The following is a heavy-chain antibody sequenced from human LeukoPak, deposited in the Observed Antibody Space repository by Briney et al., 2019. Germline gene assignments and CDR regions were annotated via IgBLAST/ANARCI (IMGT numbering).Heavy chain of an antibody. J-gene: IGHJ6*03. Sequence: GGSLRLSCAASGFTSSSYWMSWVRQAPGKGLEWVANIKQDGSEKYYVDSVKGRFTISRDNARISLYLQMNSLRAEDTAVYYCARDNGYCSGGSCYYYYMDVWGKGTTVTVSS. D-gene: IGHD2-15*01. CDR1: GFTSSSYW. V-gene: IGHV3-7*01. CDR2: IKQDGSEK. CDR3: ARDNGYCSGGSCYYYYMDV.